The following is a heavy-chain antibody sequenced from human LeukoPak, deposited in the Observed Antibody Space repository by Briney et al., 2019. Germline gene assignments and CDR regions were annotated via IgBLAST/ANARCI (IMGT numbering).Heavy chain of an antibody. V-gene: IGHV3-21*01. D-gene: IGHD4-17*01. Sequence: PGGSLRLSCAASGFTFSSYSMNWVRQAPGKGLEWVSSISSSSSYIYYADSVKGRFTISRDNAKNSLYLQTNSLRAEDTAVYYCAKDRSTTVTTYYGFGYWGQGTLVTVSS. J-gene: IGHJ4*02. CDR1: GFTFSSYS. CDR3: AKDRSTTVTTYYGFGY. CDR2: ISSSSSYI.